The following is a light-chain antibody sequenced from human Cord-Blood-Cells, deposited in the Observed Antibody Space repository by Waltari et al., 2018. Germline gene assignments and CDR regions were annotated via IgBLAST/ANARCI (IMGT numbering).Light chain of an antibody. Sequence: IQMTQSPSSLSASVGDRVTITSRASQSISSYLNWYQQKPGKAPKLLIYAASSLQSGVPSRFSGSGSGTDFTLTISSLQPEDFATYYCQQSYSTPRTFGQGTKVEIK. CDR2: AAS. V-gene: IGKV1-39*01. CDR1: QSISSY. CDR3: QQSYSTPRT. J-gene: IGKJ1*01.